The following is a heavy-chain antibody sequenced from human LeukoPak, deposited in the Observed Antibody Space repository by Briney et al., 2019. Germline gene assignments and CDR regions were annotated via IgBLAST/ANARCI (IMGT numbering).Heavy chain of an antibody. Sequence: ASVKVSCKASVYTFSNFGISWGRQAPGHGLEWMGWISGNNDNPNYGQKFQGRLTVTKDSSTNTAYMELRNLRADDTAVYYCARDGTSTYDYWGEGTRVTVS. D-gene: IGHD2-2*01. J-gene: IGHJ4*02. CDR1: VYTFSNFG. CDR2: ISGNNDNP. V-gene: IGHV1-18*01. CDR3: ARDGTSTYDY.